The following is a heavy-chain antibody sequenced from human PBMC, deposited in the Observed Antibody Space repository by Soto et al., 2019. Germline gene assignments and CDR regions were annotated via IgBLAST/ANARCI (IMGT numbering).Heavy chain of an antibody. Sequence: EVQLVASGGGLVQPGGSLRLSCAASGCIFASFALSWVRQAPGQGLEWVSGIGGSGGRTYYADSVKGRFTISSDNSKNTLDLQMSSLSAADTARDYCAKDRAFWFGEGGWFDPWGQGTLVTVSS. J-gene: IGHJ5*02. CDR3: AKDRAFWFGEGGWFDP. V-gene: IGHV3-23*04. CDR1: GCIFASFA. CDR2: IGGSGGRT. D-gene: IGHD3-10*01.